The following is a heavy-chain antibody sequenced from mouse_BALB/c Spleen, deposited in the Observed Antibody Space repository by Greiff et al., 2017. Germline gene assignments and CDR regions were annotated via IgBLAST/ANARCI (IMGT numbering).Heavy chain of an antibody. CDR3: TSQLGLPRPYFDY. CDR1: GYTFTSYW. Sequence: QVQLQQPGAELVRPGASVKLSCKASGYTFTSYWINWVKQRPGQGLEWIGNIYPSDSYTNYNQKFKDKATLTVDKSSSTAYMQLSSPTSEDSAVYYCTSQLGLPRPYFDYWGQGTTLTVSS. CDR2: IYPSDSYT. D-gene: IGHD3-1*01. V-gene: IGHV1-69*02. J-gene: IGHJ2*01.